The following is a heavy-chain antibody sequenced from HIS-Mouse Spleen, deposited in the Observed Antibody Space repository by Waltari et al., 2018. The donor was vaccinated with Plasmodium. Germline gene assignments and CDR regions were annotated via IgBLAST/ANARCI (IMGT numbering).Heavy chain of an antibody. D-gene: IGHD7-27*01. CDR1: GFTFSSYT. CDR3: ARDPPLSITGDLDAFDI. J-gene: IGHJ3*02. Sequence: EVQLVESGGGLVKPGGSLRLSCAASGFTFSSYTMNWVRPAPGKGLGWFSSISSGGSYIYYADSVKGRFTISRDNAKNSLYLQMNSLRAEDTAVYYCARDPPLSITGDLDAFDIWGQGTMVTVSS. V-gene: IGHV3-21*01. CDR2: ISSGGSYI.